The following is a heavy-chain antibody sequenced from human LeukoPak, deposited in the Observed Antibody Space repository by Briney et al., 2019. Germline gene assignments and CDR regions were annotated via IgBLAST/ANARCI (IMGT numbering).Heavy chain of an antibody. CDR3: ARTSMIVVVTHASDI. D-gene: IGHD3-22*01. V-gene: IGHV3-11*04. CDR2: ISSSGSTI. Sequence: GGSLRLSCAASGFTFSDYYMSWIRQAPGKGLEWVSYISSSGSTIYYADSVKGRFTISRDNAKNSLYLQMNSLRAEDTAVYYCARTSMIVVVTHASDIWGQGTMVTVSS. CDR1: GFTFSDYY. J-gene: IGHJ3*02.